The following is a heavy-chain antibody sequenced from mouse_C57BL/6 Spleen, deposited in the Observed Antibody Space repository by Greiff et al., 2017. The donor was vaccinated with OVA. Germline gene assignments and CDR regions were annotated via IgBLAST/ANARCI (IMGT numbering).Heavy chain of an antibody. CDR2: ISSGSSTI. D-gene: IGHD5-2*01. V-gene: IGHV5-17*01. J-gene: IGHJ4*01. CDR3: AKPTAEYPPGAMDY. CDR1: GFTFSDYG. Sequence: EVQLVESGGGLVKPGGSLKLSCAASGFTFSDYGMHWVRQAPEKGLEWVAYISSGSSTIYYADTVKGRFTISGDNAKNTLFRQRNSRRSEDTAMEYCAKPTAEYPPGAMDYWGQGTSVTVSS.